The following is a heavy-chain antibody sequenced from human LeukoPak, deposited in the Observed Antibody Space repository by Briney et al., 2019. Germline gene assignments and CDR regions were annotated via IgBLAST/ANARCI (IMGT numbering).Heavy chain of an antibody. CDR3: ARDFADIVVVPAAIADYYYGMDV. CDR1: GGTFSSYA. CDR2: IIPIFGTA. Sequence: ASVKVSCKASGGTFSSYAISWVRQAPGRGLEWMGGIIPIFGTANYAQKFQGRVTITADESTSTAYMELSSLRSEDTAVYYCARDFADIVVVPAAIADYYYGMDVWGQGTTVTVSS. D-gene: IGHD2-2*02. V-gene: IGHV1-69*13. J-gene: IGHJ6*02.